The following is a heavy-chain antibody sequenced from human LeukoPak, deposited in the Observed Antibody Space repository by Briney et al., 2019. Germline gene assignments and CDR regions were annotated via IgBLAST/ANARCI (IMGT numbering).Heavy chain of an antibody. CDR2: IFPSGGEI. V-gene: IGHV3-23*01. D-gene: IGHD5-18*01. J-gene: IGHJ4*02. CDR3: ATYRQVLLPFES. CDR1: GFTFSTFA. Sequence: GGTLRLSCAASGFTFSTFAMIWVRQPPGKGLEWVSSIFPSGGEIHYADSVRGRFTISRDNSKSILSLQMNSLIAEDTAIYYCATYRQVLLPFESWGQGTLVTVSS.